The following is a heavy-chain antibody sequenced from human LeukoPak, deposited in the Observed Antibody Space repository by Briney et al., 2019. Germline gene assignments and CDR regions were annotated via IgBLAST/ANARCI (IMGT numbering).Heavy chain of an antibody. CDR2: ISSDGSIS. CDR1: GFIFSNYW. V-gene: IGHV3-74*01. J-gene: IGHJ6*02. CDR3: ARGKYYGMDV. Sequence: GGSLRLSCAASGFIFSNYWIVWVRHAPGSGLVWVSHISSDGSISAHADSVKGRFTISRDNSKNILYLQMNSLRADDTAVYYCARGKYYGMDVWGQGTTVIVSS.